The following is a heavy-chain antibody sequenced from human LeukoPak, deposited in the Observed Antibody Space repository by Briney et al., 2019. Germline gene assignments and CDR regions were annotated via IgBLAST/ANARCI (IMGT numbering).Heavy chain of an antibody. V-gene: IGHV5-51*01. Sequence: GESLKISCQTSGYSFTSYWIGWVRQMPGKGLKWLGIIYPGDSDTRYSPSFQGKVAISVDKSSSTAYVQWTSLEASDTAVYYCARQGHATSWGLDSWGQGTLVTVSS. J-gene: IGHJ4*02. CDR1: GYSFTSYW. D-gene: IGHD2-2*01. CDR2: IYPGDSDT. CDR3: ARQGHATSWGLDS.